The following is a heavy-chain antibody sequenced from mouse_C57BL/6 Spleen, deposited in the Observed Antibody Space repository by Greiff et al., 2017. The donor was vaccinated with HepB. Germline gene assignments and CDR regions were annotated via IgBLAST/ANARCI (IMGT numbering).Heavy chain of an antibody. D-gene: IGHD1-1*01. Sequence: QVQLQQPGAELVKPGASVTLSCKASGYTFTSYWMHWVKQRPGQGLEWIGMIHPNSGSTNYNEKFKSKATLTVDKSSSTAYMQLSSLTSEDSAVYYCAKYYYGSRPYYFDYWGQGTTLTVSS. J-gene: IGHJ2*01. V-gene: IGHV1-64*01. CDR2: IHPNSGST. CDR3: AKYYYGSRPYYFDY. CDR1: GYTFTSYW.